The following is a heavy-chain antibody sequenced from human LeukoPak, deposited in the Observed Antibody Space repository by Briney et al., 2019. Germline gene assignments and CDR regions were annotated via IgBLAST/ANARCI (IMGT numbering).Heavy chain of an antibody. V-gene: IGHV3-48*01. CDR2: ISSSSSTI. CDR1: GFTFSSYS. Sequence: GGSLGLSCAASGFTFSSYSMNWVRQAPGKGLEWVSYISSSSSTIYYAGSVKGRFTISRDNAKNSLYLQMNSLRAEDTAVYYCARAYDYGDFWGQGTLVTVSS. D-gene: IGHD3-16*01. CDR3: ARAYDYGDF. J-gene: IGHJ4*02.